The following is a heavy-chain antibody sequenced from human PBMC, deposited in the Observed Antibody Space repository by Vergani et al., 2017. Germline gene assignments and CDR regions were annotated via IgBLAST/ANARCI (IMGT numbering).Heavy chain of an antibody. CDR1: GYSFTSYW. V-gene: IGHV5-51*03. CDR3: ARRGPPTTLYEPPYGMDV. CDR2: IYPGDSDT. Sequence: EVQLVQSGEEVKTPGASLTISCKVSGYSFTSYWIGWVRQMPGKGLEWMGIIYPGDSDTRYSPSFQGQVTISADKSISTAYLQWSSLKAADTAMYYCARRGPPTTLYEPPYGMDVWGQGTTVTVSS. J-gene: IGHJ6*02. D-gene: IGHD3-16*01.